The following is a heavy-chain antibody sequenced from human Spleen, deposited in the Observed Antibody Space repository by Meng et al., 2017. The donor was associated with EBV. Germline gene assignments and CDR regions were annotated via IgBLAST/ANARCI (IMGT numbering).Heavy chain of an antibody. CDR3: AKGEGSQWEILYT. J-gene: IGHJ5*02. D-gene: IGHD1-26*01. Sequence: RARAGVEGTRHRVPVTFSYMDSEDSVTGYYMHWVRRDPGQGLQWMVRIDPTSGVTVYAQKFQGRVTMTRDTSISTGYMELRRLRSDDTAMYYCAKGEGSQWEILYTWGQGTLVTVSS. V-gene: IGHV1-2*06. CDR2: IDPTSGVT. CDR1: EDSVTGYY.